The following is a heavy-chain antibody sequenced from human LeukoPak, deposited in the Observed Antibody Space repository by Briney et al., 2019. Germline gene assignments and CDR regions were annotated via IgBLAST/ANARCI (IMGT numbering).Heavy chain of an antibody. CDR1: GGSISGSY. J-gene: IGHJ4*02. CDR3: ARGIESYGDYGY. Sequence: SETLSLTCTVSGGSISGSYWSWIRQPPGKGLEWIAYVYNSGSTNYNPSLKSRVTISIDTSKNQFTLKLSSLTAADTAIYYCARGIESYGDYGYWGQGILVTVSS. D-gene: IGHD4-17*01. CDR2: VYNSGST. V-gene: IGHV4-59*01.